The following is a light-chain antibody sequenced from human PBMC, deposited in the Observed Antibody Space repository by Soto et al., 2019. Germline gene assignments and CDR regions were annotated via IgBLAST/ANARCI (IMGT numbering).Light chain of an antibody. Sequence: QSALTQPASVSGSPGQSITMSCTGTSSDVGGYNYVSWYQQHPGKAPKLMIYEVNTRPSGVSNRFSGSKSGNTASLTISGLQAQDEADYSCSSYTSSSTLVFGTGTKVTVL. CDR3: SSYTSSSTLV. V-gene: IGLV2-14*01. CDR1: SSDVGGYNY. CDR2: EVN. J-gene: IGLJ1*01.